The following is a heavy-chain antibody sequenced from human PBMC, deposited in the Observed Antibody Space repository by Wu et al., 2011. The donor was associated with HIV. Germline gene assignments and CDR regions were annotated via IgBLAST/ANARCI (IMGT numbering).Heavy chain of an antibody. CDR1: GYTFTSYY. Sequence: QVQLVQSGAEVKKPGASVKVSCKASGYTFTSYYMHWVRQAPGQGLEWMGIINPSGGRTTYAQKFQGRVTLTRDTSISTAYMELSRLRSDDTAVYYCARDRSSGYYWFDPGAREPWSPSPQ. J-gene: IGHJ5*02. CDR3: ARDRSSGYYWFDP. CDR2: INPSGGRT. D-gene: IGHD3-22*01. V-gene: IGHV1-46*01.